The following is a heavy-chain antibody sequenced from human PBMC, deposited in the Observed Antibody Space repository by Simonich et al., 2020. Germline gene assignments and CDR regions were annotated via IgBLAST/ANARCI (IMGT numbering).Heavy chain of an antibody. CDR3: ARVGYSNYYYYGMDV. V-gene: IGHV4-38-2*01. D-gene: IGHD6-13*01. Sequence: QVQLQESGPGLVKPSETLSLTCAVSGYSISSGYYWGCIRQPPGKGLEWIGSIYHSGSTYYTPSLKSRVTISVDTSKNQFSLKLSSVTAADTAVYYCARVGYSNYYYYGMDVWGQGTTVTVSS. CDR1: GYSISSGYY. J-gene: IGHJ6*02. CDR2: IYHSGST.